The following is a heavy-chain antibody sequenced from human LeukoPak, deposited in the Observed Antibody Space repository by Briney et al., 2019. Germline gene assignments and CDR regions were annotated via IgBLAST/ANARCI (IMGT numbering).Heavy chain of an antibody. Sequence: ASVKVSCQVSGYTLSELSMHWVRQAPGKGLEWMGGFDPEDGETVYAQKFQGRVTMTEDTSTDTAYMELSSLRSEDTAVYYCATATSGLGVAGRSGLSYFDYWGQGTLVTVSS. CDR2: FDPEDGET. D-gene: IGHD6-19*01. V-gene: IGHV1-24*01. CDR1: GYTLSELS. CDR3: ATATSGLGVAGRSGLSYFDY. J-gene: IGHJ4*02.